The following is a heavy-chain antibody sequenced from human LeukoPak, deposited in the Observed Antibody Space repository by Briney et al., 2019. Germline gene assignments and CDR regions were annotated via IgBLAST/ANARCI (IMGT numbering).Heavy chain of an antibody. CDR3: ARAYSGWYASPFDY. J-gene: IGHJ4*02. CDR1: GFTFSDYY. D-gene: IGHD6-19*01. CDR2: ISSSGSTI. Sequence: PGGSLRLSCAASGFTFSDYYMSWIRQAPGKGLGWVSYISSSGSTIYYADSVKGRFTISRDNAKNSLYLQMNSLRAEDTAVYYCARAYSGWYASPFDYWGQGTLVTVSS. V-gene: IGHV3-11*01.